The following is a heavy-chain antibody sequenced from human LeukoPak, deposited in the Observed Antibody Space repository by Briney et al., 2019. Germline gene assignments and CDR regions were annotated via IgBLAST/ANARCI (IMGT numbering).Heavy chain of an antibody. CDR3: ARSRVVDRRGYFDF. Sequence: GDSLRLFCVASGFSISDYPRTWVRQSPGRGLEWVSTIGGSDDTYYADSVKGRFTISRDTSKNTLYLQIHSLGAEDTAVYYCARSRVVDRRGYFDFWGQGTLVTASS. CDR2: IGGSDDT. J-gene: IGHJ4*02. CDR1: GFSISDYP. V-gene: IGHV3-23*01. D-gene: IGHD2-15*01.